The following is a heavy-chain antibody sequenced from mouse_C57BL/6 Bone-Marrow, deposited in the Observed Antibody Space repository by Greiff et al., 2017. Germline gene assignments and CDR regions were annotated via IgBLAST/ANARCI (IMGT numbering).Heavy chain of an antibody. D-gene: IGHD3-1*01. CDR1: GFSLSTSGMG. V-gene: IGHV8-12*01. J-gene: IGHJ4*01. Sequence: QVTLKESGPGILQSSQTLSLTCSFSGFSLSTSGMGVSWIRQPSGKGLEWLAHIYWDDDKRYNPSLKSRLTISKDTSRNQVFLKITSVDTADTATYYCARSAHSRLEDYYAMDYWGQGTSVTVSS. CDR2: IYWDDDK. CDR3: ARSAHSRLEDYYAMDY.